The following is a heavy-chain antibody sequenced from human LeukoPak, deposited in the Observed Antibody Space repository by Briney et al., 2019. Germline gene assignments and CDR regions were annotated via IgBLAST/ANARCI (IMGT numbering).Heavy chain of an antibody. J-gene: IGHJ3*02. CDR2: ISGSGGST. CDR1: GFTFSSYA. CDR3: GKEGAARELFAAFDI. Sequence: GGSLRLSCAASGFTFSSYAMSWVRQAPGKGLEWVSAISGSGGSTYYADSVKGRFTISRDNSNNTLYLQMNSRRADEAAVYYCGKEGAARELFAAFDIWGQGTMVTVSS. D-gene: IGHD1-26*01. V-gene: IGHV3-23*01.